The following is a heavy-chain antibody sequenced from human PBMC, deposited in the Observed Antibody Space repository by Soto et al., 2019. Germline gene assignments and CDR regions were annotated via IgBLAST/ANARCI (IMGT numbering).Heavy chain of an antibody. CDR3: TRDGMTTGDN. CDR2: VFSSVSA. V-gene: IGHV4-4*07. CDR1: GFSVTSYT. Sequence: AXETLSLTFIVAGFSVTSYTWSWVRQPANKGLEWIGRVFSSVSATYSPSLKSRVRISMDTPENRISLKLDSVTAADAGVYYCTRDGMTTGDNWGPGTLVTVSS. D-gene: IGHD1-1*01. J-gene: IGHJ4*02.